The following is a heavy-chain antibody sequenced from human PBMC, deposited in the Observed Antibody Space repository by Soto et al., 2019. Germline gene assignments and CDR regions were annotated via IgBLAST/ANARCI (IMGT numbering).Heavy chain of an antibody. CDR1: GGSINSGGYY. CDR3: ARHLVGSSGYHGMDV. J-gene: IGHJ6*02. CDR2: IYYSGST. V-gene: IGHV4-31*03. Sequence: QVQLQESGPGLVKPSQTLSLICTVSGGSINSGGYYWSWIRQHPEKGLEWIGYIYYSGSTYYNPSLRCGLTNSLDTSKNRSSLNLTSVTAADTAVHYCARHLVGSSGYHGMDVWGQGTTVTVSS. D-gene: IGHD3-22*01.